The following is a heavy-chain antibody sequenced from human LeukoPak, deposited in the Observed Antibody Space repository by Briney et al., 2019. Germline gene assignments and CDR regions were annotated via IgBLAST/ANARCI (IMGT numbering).Heavy chain of an antibody. V-gene: IGHV1-2*02. CDR3: ARVGPPTKYYYYGMDV. CDR2: INPNSGGT. CDR1: GYTFTGYY. J-gene: IGHJ6*02. Sequence: GASVTVSCKASGYTFTGYYMHWVRQAPGQGLEWMGWINPNSGGTNYAQKFQGRVTMTRDTSISTAYMELSRLRSDDTAVYYCARVGPPTKYYYYGMDVWGQGTTVTVSS.